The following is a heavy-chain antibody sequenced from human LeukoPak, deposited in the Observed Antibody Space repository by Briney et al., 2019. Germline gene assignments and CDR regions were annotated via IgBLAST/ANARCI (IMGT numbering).Heavy chain of an antibody. CDR2: ISSIGSTI. J-gene: IGHJ4*02. CDR1: GFTFSTYT. CDR3: ARDLGATIFDFDF. Sequence: GGSLRLSCAVSGFTFSTYTMNWVRHAQGTGLEWVSSISSIGSTIYYADSVKGRFTNSRDNAKNSLYLQMNSLRLEDTAVYYCARDLGATIFDFDFWGQGTLVTVSS. V-gene: IGHV3-48*01. D-gene: IGHD1-26*01.